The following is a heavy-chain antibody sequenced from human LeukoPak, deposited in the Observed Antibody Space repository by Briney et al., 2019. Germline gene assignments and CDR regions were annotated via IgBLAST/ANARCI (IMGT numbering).Heavy chain of an antibody. J-gene: IGHJ6*02. CDR1: GFTFSSYG. V-gene: IGHV3-30*18. CDR2: ISYDGSNK. D-gene: IGHD3-22*01. CDR3: AKANPINYYDSSGYYPPSYYYGMDV. Sequence: GGSLRLSCAASGFTFSSYGMHWVRQAPGKGLEWVAVISYDGSNKYYADSVKGRFTISRDNSKNTLYLQMNSLRAEDTAVYYCAKANPINYYDSSGYYPPSYYYGMDVWGQGTTVTVSS.